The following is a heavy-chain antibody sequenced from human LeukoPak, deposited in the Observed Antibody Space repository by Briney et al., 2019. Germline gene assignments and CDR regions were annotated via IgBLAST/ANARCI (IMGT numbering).Heavy chain of an antibody. J-gene: IGHJ4*02. D-gene: IGHD2-15*01. CDR1: RFTFSSYA. Sequence: PGGSLRLSCAASRFTFSSYAMSWVRQAPGKGLEWVSGISDSGGSTYYADSVKGRFTISRDNSKNTLYLQMNSLRAEDTAVYYCAKDSGYDSTDIPYCSGGSCYLDYWGQGTLVTVSS. CDR2: ISDSGGST. CDR3: AKDSGYDSTDIPYCSGGSCYLDY. V-gene: IGHV3-23*01.